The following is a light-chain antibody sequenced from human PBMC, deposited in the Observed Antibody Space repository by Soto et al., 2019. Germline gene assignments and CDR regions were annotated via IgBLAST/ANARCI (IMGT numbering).Light chain of an antibody. CDR1: SSDVGGYNY. CDR3: SSYAGSNNLV. CDR2: EVS. V-gene: IGLV2-8*01. Sequence: QSALTQPPSASGSPGQSVTISCTGTSSDVGGYNYVSWYQQHPGKAPKLMIYEVSKRPSGVPDRFSGSKSRNTASLTVSGLQAEDEADYYCSSYAGSNNLVFGGGTKVTV. J-gene: IGLJ2*01.